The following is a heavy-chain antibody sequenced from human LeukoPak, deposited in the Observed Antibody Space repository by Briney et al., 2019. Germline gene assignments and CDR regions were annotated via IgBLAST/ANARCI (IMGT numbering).Heavy chain of an antibody. Sequence: GGSLRLSCAASGFTFSSYGMHWVRQAPGKGLEWVAVISYDGSNKYYADSVKGRFTISRDNSKNTLYLQMNSLTAEDTAIYYCARGPSSQLRADYWGQGTLVTVSS. CDR1: GFTFSSYG. CDR3: ARGPSSQLRADY. V-gene: IGHV3-30*03. D-gene: IGHD1-1*01. CDR2: ISYDGSNK. J-gene: IGHJ4*02.